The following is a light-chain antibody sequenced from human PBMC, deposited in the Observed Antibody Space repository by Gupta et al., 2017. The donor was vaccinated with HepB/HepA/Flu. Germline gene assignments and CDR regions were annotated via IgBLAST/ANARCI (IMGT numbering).Light chain of an antibody. J-gene: IGKJ2*01. V-gene: IGKV3-20*01. Sequence: EIVLTQSPGTLSLSPGERATLSCRASHSVKSNYLAWYQQKLGQAPRLLIYGASTRATGVTDRFSGSGAGKDFSLTRSRREREDCAVYYGQQYDMSHTFGQWTKLVIK. CDR2: GAS. CDR3: QQYDMSHT. CDR1: HSVKSNY.